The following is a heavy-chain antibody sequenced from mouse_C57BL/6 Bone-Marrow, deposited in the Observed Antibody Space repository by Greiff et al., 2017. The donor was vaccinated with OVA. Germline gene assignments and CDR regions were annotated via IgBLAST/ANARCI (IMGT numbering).Heavy chain of an antibody. D-gene: IGHD1-1*01. V-gene: IGHV14-2*01. J-gene: IGHJ2*01. CDR2: IDPEDGET. CDR1: GFNIKDYY. Sequence: DVQLQESGAELVKPGASVKLSCTASGFNIKDYYMHWVKQRTEQGLEWIGRIDPEDGETKSAPKFPGKATITADTSSNTAYLQLSRLTSEDTAVYYCARSKGDYYGSSGVLFDYWGQGTTLTVSS. CDR3: ARSKGDYYGSSGVLFDY.